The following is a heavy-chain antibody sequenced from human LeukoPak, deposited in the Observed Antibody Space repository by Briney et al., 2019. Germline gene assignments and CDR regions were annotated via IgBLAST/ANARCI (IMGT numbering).Heavy chain of an antibody. CDR2: IYYSGST. J-gene: IGHJ6*03. CDR3: ARETSQKGAHYMDV. CDR1: GGSISSYY. D-gene: IGHD3-16*01. Sequence: SETLSLTCTVSGGSISSYYWSWIRQPPGKVLEWIGYIYYSGSTSYNPSLRSRVTISVDTSKNQFSLKVSSVTAADTAVYYCARETSQKGAHYMDVWGKGTTVTISS. V-gene: IGHV4-59*01.